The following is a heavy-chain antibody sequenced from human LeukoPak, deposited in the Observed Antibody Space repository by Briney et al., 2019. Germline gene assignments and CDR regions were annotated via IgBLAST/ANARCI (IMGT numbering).Heavy chain of an antibody. J-gene: IGHJ5*02. CDR2: INWNGGST. CDR3: ARNYYGSGSHFWFDP. CDR1: GFTFSSYW. Sequence: PGGSLRLSCAASGFTFSSYWMSWVRQAPGKGLEWVSGINWNGGSTGYADSVKGRFTISRDNAKNSLYLQMNSLRAEDTALYHCARNYYGSGSHFWFDPWGQGTLVTVSS. V-gene: IGHV3-20*01. D-gene: IGHD3-10*01.